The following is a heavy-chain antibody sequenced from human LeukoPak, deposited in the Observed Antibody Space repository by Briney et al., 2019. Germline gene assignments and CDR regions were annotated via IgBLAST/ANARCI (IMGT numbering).Heavy chain of an antibody. CDR2: IFPSGGEI. D-gene: IGHD2-8*02. V-gene: IGHV3-23*01. Sequence: GGSLRLSCAASGFTFSTFAMIWVRQPPGKGLEWVSSIFPSGGEIHYADSVRGRFTISRDNSKSTLPLQMNSLRAEDTAIYYCATYRQVLLPFESWDQGTLVTVSS. CDR1: GFTFSTFA. CDR3: ATYRQVLLPFES. J-gene: IGHJ4*02.